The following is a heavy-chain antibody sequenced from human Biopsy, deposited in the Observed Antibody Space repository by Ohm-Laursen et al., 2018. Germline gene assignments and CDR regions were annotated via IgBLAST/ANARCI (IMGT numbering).Heavy chain of an antibody. CDR2: VYYTGST. D-gene: IGHD3-22*01. CDR3: ARDRGYYSDRTVPGYFDL. CDR1: GYFIISGYY. V-gene: IGHV4-61*03. Sequence: SETLSLTCDVSGYFIISGYYWGWIRQPPGKGLEWIGDVYYTGSTDYNPSLQSRFTISVDTSKNHFSLRLRSVTPADTAIYYCARDRGYYSDRTVPGYFDLWGRGTLVTVSS. J-gene: IGHJ2*01.